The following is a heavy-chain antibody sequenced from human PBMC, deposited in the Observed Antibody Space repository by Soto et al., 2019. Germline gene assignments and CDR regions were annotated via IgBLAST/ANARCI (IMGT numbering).Heavy chain of an antibody. CDR2: ISGSGGST. J-gene: IGHJ6*04. V-gene: IGHV3-23*01. Sequence: PGGSLRLSCAASGFTFSSYAMSWVRQAPGKGLEWVSAISGSGGSTYYADSVKGRFTISRDNSKNTLYLQMNSLRAEDTAVYYCAKRGYDFWSGYYNHPPDVWGKGTTVTVSS. CDR3: AKRGYDFWSGYYNHPPDV. CDR1: GFTFSSYA. D-gene: IGHD3-3*01.